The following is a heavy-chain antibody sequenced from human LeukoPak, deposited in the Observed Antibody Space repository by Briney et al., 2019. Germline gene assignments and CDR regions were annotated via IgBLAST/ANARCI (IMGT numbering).Heavy chain of an antibody. J-gene: IGHJ4*02. CDR3: AKDVGGAVAGQLLFDY. V-gene: IGHV3-23*01. CDR2: ISGSGGST. Sequence: GGSLRLSCAASGFTLSSYAMSWVRQAPGKGLEWVSAISGSGGSTYYADSVKGRFTISRDNSKNTLYVQMNSLRAEDTAVYYCAKDVGGAVAGQLLFDYRGQGTLVTVSS. D-gene: IGHD6-19*01. CDR1: GFTLSSYA.